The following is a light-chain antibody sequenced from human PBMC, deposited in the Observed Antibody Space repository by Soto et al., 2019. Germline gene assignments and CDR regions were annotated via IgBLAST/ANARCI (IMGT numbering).Light chain of an antibody. V-gene: IGKV3-20*01. J-gene: IGKJ2*01. Sequence: EIVLTQSPGTLSLSPGERATLSCRASQSVSSNYLAWYQQKPGQAPRLLIYGASTRATGIPDRFSGSGSGTDFTLTISRLEPEDFAVYYCQLYDNSLYTFGQGTK. CDR3: QLYDNSLYT. CDR2: GAS. CDR1: QSVSSNY.